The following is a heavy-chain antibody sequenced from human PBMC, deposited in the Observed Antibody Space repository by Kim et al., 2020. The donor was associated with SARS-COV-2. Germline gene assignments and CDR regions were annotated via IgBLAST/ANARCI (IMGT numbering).Heavy chain of an antibody. CDR3: ARDRGGDIVVVPAAMLDAFDI. J-gene: IGHJ3*02. CDR2: ISYDGSNK. Sequence: GGSLRLSCAASGFTFSSYAMHWVRQAPGKGLEWVAVISYDGSNKYYADSVKGRFTISRDNSKNTLYLQMNSLRAEDTAVYYCARDRGGDIVVVPAAMLDAFDIWGQGTMVTVSS. CDR1: GFTFSSYA. D-gene: IGHD2-2*01. V-gene: IGHV3-30*04.